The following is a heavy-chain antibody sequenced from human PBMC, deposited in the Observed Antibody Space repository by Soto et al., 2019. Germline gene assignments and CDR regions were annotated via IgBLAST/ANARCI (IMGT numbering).Heavy chain of an antibody. CDR2: ISGYNDNP. J-gene: IGHJ3*02. V-gene: IGHV1-18*01. CDR1: AYTFTSYG. Sequence: ASVKVSCNASAYTFTSYGISCVRQPPGQGHEWMGWISGYNDNPRYAQNLQGLQGRVTMTTDTSTSTAYMELRSLRSDDTALCYCARDWYCSGGSCRDTFDIWGQGTMVTVSS. D-gene: IGHD2-15*01. CDR3: ARDWYCSGGSCRDTFDI.